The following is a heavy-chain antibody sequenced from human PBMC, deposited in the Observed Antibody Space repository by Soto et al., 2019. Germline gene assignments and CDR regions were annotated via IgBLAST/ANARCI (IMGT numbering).Heavy chain of an antibody. D-gene: IGHD3-3*01. J-gene: IGHJ5*02. CDR3: ARDNYDFWSGYYLNWFDP. CDR2: ISSSSSTI. CDR1: GFTFSSYS. V-gene: IGHV3-48*02. Sequence: EVQLVESGGGLVQPGGCLRLSCAASGFTFSSYSMNWVRQAPGKGLEWVSYISSSSSTIYYADSVKGRFTISRDNAKNSLYLQMNSLRDEDTAVYYCARDNYDFWSGYYLNWFDPWGQVTLVTVSS.